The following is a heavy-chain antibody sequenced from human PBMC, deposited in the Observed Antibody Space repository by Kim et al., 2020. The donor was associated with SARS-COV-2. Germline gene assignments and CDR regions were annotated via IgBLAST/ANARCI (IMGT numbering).Heavy chain of an antibody. V-gene: IGHV4-39*01. J-gene: IGHJ4*02. CDR2: IYSSGTT. CDR3: ARQGLGSGYDSPPAYFDH. D-gene: IGHD5-12*01. Sequence: SETLSLTCTASGDTINRSPYFWGWVRQPPGKGLQWIGSIYSSGTTYSSPSLSSRVTLSVDMSENQFSLRLTSVTVAETAVYYCARQGLGSGYDSPPAYFDHWGQGILVTVSS. CDR1: GDTINRSPYF.